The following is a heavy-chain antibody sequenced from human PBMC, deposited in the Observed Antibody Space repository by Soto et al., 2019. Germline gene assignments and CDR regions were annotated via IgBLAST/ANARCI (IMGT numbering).Heavy chain of an antibody. Sequence: PGGSLRLSCAASGFAFSNYEMNWVRQAPGKGLEWVSYISLSGSTIYYADSVKGRFTISRDDAKNSLYLQMDSLRADDTAVYYCARASFSASPNFFDYWGQGTLVT. D-gene: IGHD3-3*02. V-gene: IGHV3-48*03. CDR2: ISLSGSTI. CDR3: ARASFSASPNFFDY. J-gene: IGHJ4*02. CDR1: GFAFSNYE.